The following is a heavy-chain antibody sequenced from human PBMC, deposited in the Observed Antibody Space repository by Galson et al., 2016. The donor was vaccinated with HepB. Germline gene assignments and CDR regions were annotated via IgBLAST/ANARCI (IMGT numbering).Heavy chain of an antibody. CDR3: ARLKSGSLGYCSGGNCYRPRQFDY. J-gene: IGHJ4*02. V-gene: IGHV4-39*01. CDR2: IYSGST. CDR1: GGSISSSSYY. D-gene: IGHD2-15*01. Sequence: ETLSLTCTVSGGSISSSSYYWGWIRQPPGKGLEWLGSIYSGSTYYNPSLKSRVTISVDTSKNQFSLKLSSVTAADTAVYFCARLKSGSLGYCSGGNCYRPRQFDYWGQGTLVTVSS.